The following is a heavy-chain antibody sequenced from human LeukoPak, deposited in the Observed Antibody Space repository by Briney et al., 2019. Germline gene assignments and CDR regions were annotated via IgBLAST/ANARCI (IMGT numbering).Heavy chain of an antibody. D-gene: IGHD2-2*01. CDR2: IYPGDSDT. Sequence: GESLKISCRSSGYSFASYWFGWVRHMPGKGLELIGVIYPGDSDTRYSPSFKGQVTISGDKSTSSAFLQWRSLRASDTAMYYCARRSYQGSTSAFDIWGQGTMVIVS. CDR3: ARRSYQGSTSAFDI. V-gene: IGHV5-51*01. CDR1: GYSFASYW. J-gene: IGHJ3*02.